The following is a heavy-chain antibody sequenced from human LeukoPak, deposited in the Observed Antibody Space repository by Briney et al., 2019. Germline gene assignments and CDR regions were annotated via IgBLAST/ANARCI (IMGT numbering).Heavy chain of an antibody. Sequence: GGPLRLSRAASGCTFNTYAMSWVRQAPGKGLEGVSGIGGSGSSTYCAESVKGRFTISRDNSKNTLYLQMNSLRAEDTAAYYCAKAVDDYFFDYWGQGTLVTVSS. J-gene: IGHJ4*02. D-gene: IGHD2-21*02. CDR1: GCTFNTYA. V-gene: IGHV3-23*01. CDR2: IGGSGSST. CDR3: AKAVDDYFFDY.